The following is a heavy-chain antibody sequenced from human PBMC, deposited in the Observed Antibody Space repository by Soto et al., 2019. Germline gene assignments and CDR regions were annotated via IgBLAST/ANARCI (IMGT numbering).Heavy chain of an antibody. Sequence: PSETLSLTCAVYSGSFSGYYWSWIRQPPGKGLEWIGELYQGLSIIYNPSLESRVTISGDSSKNQFTLKLRSVTAADTAVSSCARHGGYYFAYWGQGTLVTVSS. CDR1: SGSFSGYY. D-gene: IGHD3-16*01. V-gene: IGHV4-34*01. J-gene: IGHJ4*02. CDR2: LYQGLSI. CDR3: ARHGGYYFAY.